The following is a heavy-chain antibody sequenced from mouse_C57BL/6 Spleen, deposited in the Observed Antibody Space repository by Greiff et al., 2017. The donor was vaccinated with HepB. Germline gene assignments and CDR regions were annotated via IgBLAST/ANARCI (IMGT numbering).Heavy chain of an antibody. CDR2: ISDGGSYT. CDR3: ARVDRDYGSSYEGYFDV. J-gene: IGHJ1*03. Sequence: EVKLVESGGGLVKPGGSLKLSCAASGFTFSSYAMSWVRQTPEKRLEWVATISDGGSYTYYPDNVKGRFTISRDNAKNNLYLQMSHLKSEDTAMYYCARVDRDYGSSYEGYFDVWGTGTTVTVSS. CDR1: GFTFSSYA. D-gene: IGHD1-1*01. V-gene: IGHV5-4*03.